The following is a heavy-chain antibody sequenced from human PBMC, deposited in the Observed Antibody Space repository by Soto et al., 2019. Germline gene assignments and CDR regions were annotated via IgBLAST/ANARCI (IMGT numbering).Heavy chain of an antibody. CDR2: ISSSSSYI. Sequence: EVQLVESGGGLVKPGGSLRLSCAASGFTFSSYSMNWVRQAPGKGLEWVSSISSSSSYIYYADSVKGRFTISRDNAKNSLYLQMNSLRAEDTAVYYCARTVTTRKSHRAFDIWGQGTMVTVSS. V-gene: IGHV3-21*01. CDR1: GFTFSSYS. D-gene: IGHD4-17*01. CDR3: ARTVTTRKSHRAFDI. J-gene: IGHJ3*02.